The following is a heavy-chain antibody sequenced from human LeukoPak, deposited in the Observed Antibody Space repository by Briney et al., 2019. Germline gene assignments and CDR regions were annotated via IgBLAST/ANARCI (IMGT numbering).Heavy chain of an antibody. Sequence: PSETLSLTCAVYGGSFSGYYWSWIRQPPGKGLEWIGEINHSGSTNYNPSLKSRVTISVDTSKNQLSLKLSSVTAADTAVYYCARHRIAPAYYYGSGSYTPSYFDYWGQGTLVTVSS. V-gene: IGHV4-34*01. D-gene: IGHD3-10*01. J-gene: IGHJ4*02. CDR3: ARHRIAPAYYYGSGSYTPSYFDY. CDR1: GGSFSGYY. CDR2: INHSGST.